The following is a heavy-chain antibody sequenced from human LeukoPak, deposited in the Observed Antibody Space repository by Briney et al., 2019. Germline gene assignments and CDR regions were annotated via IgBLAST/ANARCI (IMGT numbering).Heavy chain of an antibody. CDR2: IRYGGTND. CDR3: ARDQHYDVLTAFGLDV. D-gene: IGHD3-9*01. Sequence: GGSLRLSCAASGFTFSSFGMHWVRQAPGKGLEWVAFIRYGGTNDYYADSVKGRFTISRDNSKNTLSLLMNGLRVEDTAVYYCARDQHYDVLTAFGLDVWGQGTTVTVSS. CDR1: GFTFSSFG. J-gene: IGHJ6*02. V-gene: IGHV3-30*02.